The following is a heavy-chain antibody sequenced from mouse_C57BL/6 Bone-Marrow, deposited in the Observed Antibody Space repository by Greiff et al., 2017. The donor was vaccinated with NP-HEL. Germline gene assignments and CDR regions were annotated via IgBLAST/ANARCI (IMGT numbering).Heavy chain of an antibody. D-gene: IGHD3-2*02. CDR2: INPSTGGT. J-gene: IGHJ3*01. V-gene: IGHV1-42*01. CDR3: ASNSSGYAY. CDR1: GYSFTGYY. Sequence: EVQLQQSGPELVKPGASVKISCKASGYSFTGYYMNWVKQSPEKSLECIGEINPSTGGTTYNQKFKAKATLTVDKSSSTAYMQLKSLTSEDSAVYYCASNSSGYAYWGQGTLVTVSA.